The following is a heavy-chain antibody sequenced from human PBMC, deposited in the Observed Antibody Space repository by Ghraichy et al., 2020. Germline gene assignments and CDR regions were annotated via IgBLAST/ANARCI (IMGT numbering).Heavy chain of an antibody. CDR1: GGSISSYY. CDR2: IYYSGST. J-gene: IGHJ5*02. Sequence: SETLSLTCTVSGGSISSYYWSWIRQPPGKGLEWIGYIYYSGSTNYNPSLKSRVTISVDTSKNQFSLKLSSVTAADTAVYYCAKEIAAAGPDQPGGWFDPWGQGTLVTVSS. D-gene: IGHD6-13*01. V-gene: IGHV4-59*01. CDR3: AKEIAAAGPDQPGGWFDP.